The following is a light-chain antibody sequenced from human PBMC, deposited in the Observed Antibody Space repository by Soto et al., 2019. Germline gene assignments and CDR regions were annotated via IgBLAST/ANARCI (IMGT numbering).Light chain of an antibody. V-gene: IGKV1-5*03. J-gene: IGKJ4*01. Sequence: DIQMTQSPSTLSASVGDRVTITCRASQSISSWLAWYQQKPGKAPNLLIYKASSLESGVPSRFSGSGSGTEFTLTIISLHPDDFATYYCQQYNSYPLTFGGGTKVEIK. CDR3: QQYNSYPLT. CDR2: KAS. CDR1: QSISSW.